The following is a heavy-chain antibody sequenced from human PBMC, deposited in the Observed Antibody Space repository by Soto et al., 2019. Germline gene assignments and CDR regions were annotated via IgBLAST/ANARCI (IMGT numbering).Heavy chain of an antibody. V-gene: IGHV1-69*08. D-gene: IGHD3-10*01. CDR1: GGTFSRNT. CDR3: ARDRGLVSAVGGKMVNHYGLDV. CDR2: IIPLLNIP. Sequence: QVQLVQSGAEVKKPGSSVKVSCKASGGTFSRNTISWVRQAPGQGLEWMGRIIPLLNIPNYAQNFQGRVMMTADRSQTTXXXEXRSLKSEDTAVYYCARDRGLVSAVGGKMVNHYGLDVWGQGTTVTVSS. J-gene: IGHJ6*02.